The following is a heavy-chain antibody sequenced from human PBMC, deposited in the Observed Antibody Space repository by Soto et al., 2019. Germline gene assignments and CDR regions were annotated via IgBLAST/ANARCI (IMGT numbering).Heavy chain of an antibody. J-gene: IGHJ3*01. D-gene: IGHD7-27*01. V-gene: IGHV3-23*01. CDR2: IGGPDGDSDGVP. Sequence: VQLLESGGDLVQPGGSLRLSCVASGFILNNYAMSWVRQAPGKGLEWVSTIGGPDGDSDGVPWYEDSVKGRFTISRDSSANTLFLHMDNLSAEDSALYYCVKRGRNWGAFDFWGQGTTVVVSS. CDR1: GFILNNYA. CDR3: VKRGRNWGAFDF.